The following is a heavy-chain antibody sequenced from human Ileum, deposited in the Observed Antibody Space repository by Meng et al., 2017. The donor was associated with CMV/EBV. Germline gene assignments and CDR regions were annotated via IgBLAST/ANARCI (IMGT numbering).Heavy chain of an antibody. J-gene: IGHJ5*02. V-gene: IGHV4-39*07. D-gene: IGHD2-2*01. CDR3: ARGHCSSTSCYGGDWFDP. CDR1: GGSISSSRSY. Sequence: LQPQESGTGLVHPSETLSLICTVSGGSISSSRSYWGWIRQPPGKGLEWIGSIYYSGSTYYNPSLKSRVTISVDTSKNQFSLKLSSVTAADTAVYYCARGHCSSTSCYGGDWFDPWGQGTLVTVSS. CDR2: IYYSGST.